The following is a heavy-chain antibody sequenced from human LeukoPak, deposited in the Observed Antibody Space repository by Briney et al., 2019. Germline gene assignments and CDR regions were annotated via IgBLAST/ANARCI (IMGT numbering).Heavy chain of an antibody. CDR1: GYAFTNYD. J-gene: IGHJ4*02. CDR2: LNPHTGNT. Sequence: ASVKVSCKASGYAFTNYDINWVRQAPGQGLEWMGWLNPHTGNTGYEQNFQGRVTFTSNTSISTAYIELNSLRSEDTAVYYCARDGPADTITTFDYWGQGTLVTVSS. V-gene: IGHV1-8*03. D-gene: IGHD4-11*01. CDR3: ARDGPADTITTFDY.